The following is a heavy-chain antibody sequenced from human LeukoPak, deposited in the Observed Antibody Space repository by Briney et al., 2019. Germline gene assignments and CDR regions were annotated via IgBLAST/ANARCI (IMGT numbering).Heavy chain of an antibody. CDR3: ASSGQLLKYYYYMDV. CDR2: IYTSGST. V-gene: IGHV4-4*07. Sequence: SETLSLTCTVSGGSISSYYWSWIRQPAGKGLEWIGRIYTSGSTNYNPSLKSRVTMSVDTSKNQFSLKLSSVTAADTAVYYCASSGQLLKYYYYMDVWGKGTTVTGSS. D-gene: IGHD1-1*01. CDR1: GGSISSYY. J-gene: IGHJ6*03.